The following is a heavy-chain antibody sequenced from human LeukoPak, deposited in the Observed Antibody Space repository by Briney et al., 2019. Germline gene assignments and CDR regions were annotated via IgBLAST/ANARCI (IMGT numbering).Heavy chain of an antibody. D-gene: IGHD3-22*01. V-gene: IGHV4-61*02. CDR1: GGSITSGSYY. J-gene: IGHJ4*02. Sequence: SETLSLTCTVSGGSITSGSYYWNWIRQPAGKGLEWIGRINTSGSTNYNPSLKSRVTISVDTSKNQFSLKLSSVTAADTAVYYCARDHSGYFPPFDDWGQGALVTVSS. CDR2: INTSGST. CDR3: ARDHSGYFPPFDD.